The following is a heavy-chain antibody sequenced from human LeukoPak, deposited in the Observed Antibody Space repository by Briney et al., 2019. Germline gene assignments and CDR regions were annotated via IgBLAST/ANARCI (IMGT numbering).Heavy chain of an antibody. D-gene: IGHD1-26*01. V-gene: IGHV3-21*01. CDR2: ISSSSSYI. CDR3: ARVLTVGVDY. J-gene: IGHJ4*02. CDR1: GFTFSSYS. Sequence: GGSLRLSCAASGFTFSSYSTNWVRQAPGKGLEWVSSISSSSSYIYYADSVKGRFTISRDNAKNSLYLQMNSLRAEDTAVYYCARVLTVGVDYWGQGTLVTVSS.